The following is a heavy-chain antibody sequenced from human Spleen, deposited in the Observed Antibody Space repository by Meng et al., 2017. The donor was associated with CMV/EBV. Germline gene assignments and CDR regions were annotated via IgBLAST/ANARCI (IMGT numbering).Heavy chain of an antibody. Sequence: GGSLRLSCAASGFIFSSYNINWIRQAPGKGLEWVSSISSTGSFIYYADSVRGRFTISRDNAKNSLYLQMNSLRAEDTAVYYCARDGGWTYYYDSSGHYFDYWGQGTLVTVSS. D-gene: IGHD3-22*01. CDR2: ISSTGSFI. CDR1: GFIFSSYN. V-gene: IGHV3-21*01. CDR3: ARDGGWTYYYDSSGHYFDY. J-gene: IGHJ4*02.